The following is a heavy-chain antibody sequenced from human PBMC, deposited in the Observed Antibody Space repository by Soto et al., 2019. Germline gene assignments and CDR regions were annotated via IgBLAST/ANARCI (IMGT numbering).Heavy chain of an antibody. J-gene: IGHJ4*02. V-gene: IGHV3-30*18. CDR1: GFTFSSYG. CDR2: ISYDGSNK. CDR3: AKRDILTGYLGY. Sequence: GGSLRLSCAASGFTFSSYGMHWVRQAPGKGLEWVAVISYDGSNKYYADSVKGRFTISRDNSKNTLYLQMNSLRAEDTAVYYCAKRDILTGYLGYWGQGTLVTVSS. D-gene: IGHD3-9*01.